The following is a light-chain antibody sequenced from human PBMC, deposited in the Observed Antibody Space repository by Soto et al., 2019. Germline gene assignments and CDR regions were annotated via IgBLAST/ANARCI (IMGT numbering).Light chain of an antibody. V-gene: IGLV2-14*03. Sequence: QSVLTHPASLSRSPGESLTISCTRTIDDIGAYDYVSWYQQRPGSAPQLIIYDVNNRPSGTSQRFSGSKSVHTAYLTISVLHSNDEANYHFPLYSSTSCLVFGTGTKFIVL. CDR2: DVN. CDR3: PLYSSTSCLV. CDR1: IDDIGAYDY. J-gene: IGLJ1*01.